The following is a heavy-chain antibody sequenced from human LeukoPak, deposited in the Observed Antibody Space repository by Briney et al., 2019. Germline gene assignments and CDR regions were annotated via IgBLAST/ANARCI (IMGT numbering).Heavy chain of an antibody. CDR2: IFYSGNT. CDR3: ARDSGSYSTSYRFDS. CDR1: GGSINSSSYY. Sequence: SETLSLTCTVSGGSINSSSYYWGWIRQPPGKGLEWIGSIFYSGNTYDNPSLKSRVTISVDTSKNQLSLKLNSVTAADTAVYYCARDSGSYSTSYRFDSWGQGTLVTVSS. D-gene: IGHD6-6*01. J-gene: IGHJ4*02. V-gene: IGHV4-39*02.